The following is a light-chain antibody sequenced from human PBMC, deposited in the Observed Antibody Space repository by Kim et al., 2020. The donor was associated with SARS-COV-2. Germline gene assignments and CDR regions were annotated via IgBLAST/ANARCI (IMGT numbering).Light chain of an antibody. Sequence: LSLSPGESATLACRASQSVTRDLAWYQERPGQAPRLLIYDASKRATGVPARFSGSGSGTDFTLTISSLDPEDFAVYYCQQRNSWPSFGQGTKLEI. V-gene: IGKV3-11*01. CDR2: DAS. CDR1: QSVTRD. J-gene: IGKJ2*01. CDR3: QQRNSWPS.